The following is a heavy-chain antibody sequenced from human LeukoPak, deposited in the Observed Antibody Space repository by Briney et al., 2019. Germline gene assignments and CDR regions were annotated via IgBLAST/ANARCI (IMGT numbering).Heavy chain of an antibody. CDR3: ARDGGRDIVERRYYYMDV. CDR2: ISSSSSYI. CDR1: GFTFSSYS. D-gene: IGHD2-15*01. Sequence: GGSLRLSCAASGFTFSSYSMNWVRQAPGKGLEWVSSISSSSSYIYYADSVKGRFTISRDNAKDSLYLQMNSLRAEDTAVYYCARDGGRDIVERRYYYMDVWGKGTTVTVSS. V-gene: IGHV3-21*01. J-gene: IGHJ6*03.